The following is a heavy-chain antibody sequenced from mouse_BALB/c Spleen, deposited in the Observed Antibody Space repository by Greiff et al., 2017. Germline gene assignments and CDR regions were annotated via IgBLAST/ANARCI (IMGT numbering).Heavy chain of an antibody. D-gene: IGHD1-1*01. CDR1: GYSITSGYY. CDR2: ISYDGSN. J-gene: IGHJ4*01. CDR3: ARTGYYGSCYAMDY. Sequence: EVQLQQSGPGLVKPSQSLSLTCSVTGYSITSGYYWNWIRQFPGNKLEWMGYISYDGSNNYNPSLKNRISITRDTSKNQFFLKLNSVTTEDTATYYCARTGYYGSCYAMDYWGQGTSVTVSS. V-gene: IGHV3-6*02.